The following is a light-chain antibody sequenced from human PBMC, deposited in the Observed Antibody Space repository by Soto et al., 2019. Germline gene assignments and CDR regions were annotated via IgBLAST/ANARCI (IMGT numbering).Light chain of an antibody. Sequence: EIVLTQSPATLSLSPGERATLSCRASQSVGSHLGWYQQKPGQAPRLLIYDASNWATGIPDGFTGSGSGTDFILTIGCLEAEYFADYDYQQRREWQLTFGGGNKVEI. CDR1: QSVGSH. V-gene: IGKV3-11*01. CDR2: DAS. CDR3: QQRREWQLT. J-gene: IGKJ4*01.